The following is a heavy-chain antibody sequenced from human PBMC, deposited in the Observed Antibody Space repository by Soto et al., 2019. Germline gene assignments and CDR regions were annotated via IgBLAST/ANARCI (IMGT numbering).Heavy chain of an antibody. CDR1: GYTFTGYY. D-gene: IGHD6-13*01. CDR3: ARGRGIAAAGTGFDY. J-gene: IGHJ4*02. CDR2: INPNSGGT. V-gene: IGHV1-2*04. Sequence: ASVTVSCKASGYTFTGYYMHWVRQAPGQGLEWMGWINPNSGGTNYAQKFQGWVTMTRDTSISTAYMELSRLRSDDTAVYYCARGRGIAAAGTGFDYWGQGTLVTVSS.